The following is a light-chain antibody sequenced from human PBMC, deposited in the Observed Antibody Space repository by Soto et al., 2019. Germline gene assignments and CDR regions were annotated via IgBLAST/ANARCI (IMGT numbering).Light chain of an antibody. CDR3: SSYTSSYTLGV. Sequence: QSALTQPASVSGSPGQSITISCTGTSSDVGGYNFVSWYQQHPGKALKLMIHGVSNRPSGVSNRFSGSKSGNTASLTISGLQAEDEADYYCSSYTSSYTLGVFGTGTKLTVL. CDR1: SSDVGGYNF. CDR2: GVS. V-gene: IGLV2-14*01. J-gene: IGLJ1*01.